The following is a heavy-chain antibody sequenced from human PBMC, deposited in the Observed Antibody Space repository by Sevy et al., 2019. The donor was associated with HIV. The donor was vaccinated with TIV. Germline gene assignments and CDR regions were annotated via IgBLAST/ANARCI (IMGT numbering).Heavy chain of an antibody. CDR1: GFSLSGYG. CDR2: ISGSGGST. V-gene: IGHV3-23*01. Sequence: GGSLRLSCAASGFSLSGYGMRWVRQAPGKGLEWVSAISGSGGSTYYADSVKGRFTISRDNSKNTLYLQMNSLRAEDTAVYYCAKDWEYSSGWLFDYWGQGTLVTVSS. CDR3: AKDWEYSSGWLFDY. D-gene: IGHD6-19*01. J-gene: IGHJ4*02.